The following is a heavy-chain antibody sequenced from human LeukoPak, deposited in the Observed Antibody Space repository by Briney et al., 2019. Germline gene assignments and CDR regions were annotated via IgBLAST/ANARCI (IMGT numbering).Heavy chain of an antibody. Sequence: GGSLRLSCAASGFTFSSYAMSWVRQAPGKGLEWVSAISGSGGSTYYADSVKGRLTISRDNSKNTLHLQMNSLRAEDTAIYHCAKVRVVGDYNWFFDLWGRGTLVTVSS. CDR3: AKVRVVGDYNWFFDL. D-gene: IGHD4-17*01. V-gene: IGHV3-23*01. CDR2: ISGSGGST. CDR1: GFTFSSYA. J-gene: IGHJ2*01.